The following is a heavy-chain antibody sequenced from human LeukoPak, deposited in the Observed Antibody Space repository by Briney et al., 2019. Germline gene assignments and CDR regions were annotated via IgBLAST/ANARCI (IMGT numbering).Heavy chain of an antibody. D-gene: IGHD6-19*01. CDR2: IYYSGST. Sequence: PSETLSLTCTVSGGSISSYYWSWIRQPPGKGLEWIGYIYYSGSTNYNPSLKSRVTISVDTSKNQFSLKLSSVTAADTAVYYCARVRSGWQEFDYWGQGTLVTVSS. J-gene: IGHJ4*02. CDR3: ARVRSGWQEFDY. V-gene: IGHV4-59*01. CDR1: GGSISSYY.